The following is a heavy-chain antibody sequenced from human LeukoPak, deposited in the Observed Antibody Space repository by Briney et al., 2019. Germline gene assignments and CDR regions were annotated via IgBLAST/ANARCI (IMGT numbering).Heavy chain of an antibody. CDR1: GFTFSSYA. CDR2: ISSNGDST. Sequence: PGGSLRLSCAASGFTFSSYAMHWVRQAPGKGLEYVSAISSNGDSTYYANSMKGRFTISRDNSKNTLYLQMGSLRAEDMAVYYCARGAKGDLYDYWGQGTLVTVSS. J-gene: IGHJ4*02. D-gene: IGHD2-21*01. V-gene: IGHV3-64*01. CDR3: ARGAKGDLYDY.